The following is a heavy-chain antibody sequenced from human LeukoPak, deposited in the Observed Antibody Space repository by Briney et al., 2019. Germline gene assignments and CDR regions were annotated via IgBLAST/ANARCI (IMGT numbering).Heavy chain of an antibody. CDR2: IYYSGST. CDR3: ARDPYYYDSSAFYPFDY. V-gene: IGHV4-39*02. D-gene: IGHD3-22*01. J-gene: IGHJ4*02. Sequence: PSETLSLTCTVSGGSISSSSYYWGWIRQPPGKGLEWIGSIYYSGSTYYNPSLKSRVTISVDTSKNQFSLKLSSVTAADTAVYYCARDPYYYDSSAFYPFDYWGQGTLVTVSS. CDR1: GGSISSSSYY.